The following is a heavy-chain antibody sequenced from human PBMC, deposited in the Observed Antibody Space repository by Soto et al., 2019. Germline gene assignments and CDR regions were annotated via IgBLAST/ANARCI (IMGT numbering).Heavy chain of an antibody. CDR3: ARGNYPRRVGYCSGGSCYSFSLLAFDI. Sequence: GGSLRLSCAASGFTFSSYAMSWVRQAPGKGLEWVANIKQDGSEKYYVDSVKGRFTISRDKAKNSLYLQMNSLRAEDTAVYYCARGNYPRRVGYCSGGSCYSFSLLAFDIWGQGTMVTVS. V-gene: IGHV3-7*01. J-gene: IGHJ3*02. CDR2: IKQDGSEK. D-gene: IGHD2-15*01. CDR1: GFTFSSYA.